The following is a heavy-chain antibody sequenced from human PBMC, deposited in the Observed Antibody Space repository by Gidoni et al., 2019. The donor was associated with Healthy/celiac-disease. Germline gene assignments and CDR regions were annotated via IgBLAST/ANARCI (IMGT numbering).Heavy chain of an antibody. CDR3: ARGNLGGDAFDI. V-gene: IGHV4-59*08. CDR1: GGTISSYY. J-gene: IGHJ3*02. Sequence: QVQLQESGPGLLKPSETLSLTCPVSGGTISSYYWSWIRHPPGTGLEWIGYIYYSGSTNYNPSLKSRVTISVETSKNQFSRKLSAVTAAETAVYYCARGNLGGDAFDIWGQGTMVTVSS. D-gene: IGHD1-26*01. CDR2: IYYSGST.